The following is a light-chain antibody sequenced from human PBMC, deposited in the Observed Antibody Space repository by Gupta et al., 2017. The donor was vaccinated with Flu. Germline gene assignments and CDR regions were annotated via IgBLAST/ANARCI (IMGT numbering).Light chain of an antibody. CDR2: MIS. CDR3: MQTLGTPRT. J-gene: IGKJ1*01. V-gene: IGKV2-28*01. Sequence: DSVVTMSQISLPVTPGESATISCSSSQSLLHSNGYNYMDWYLQKPGQSPQLLIYMISNRASGVPDRFSASGSGTDFTLKISRVEAEDFGIYYCMQTLGTPRTFGQGTKVEIK. CDR1: QSLLHSNGYNY.